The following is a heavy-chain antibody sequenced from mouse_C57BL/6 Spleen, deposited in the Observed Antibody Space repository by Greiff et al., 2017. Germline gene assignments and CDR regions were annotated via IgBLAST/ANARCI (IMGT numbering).Heavy chain of an antibody. CDR1: GFTFSSYA. V-gene: IGHV5-4*01. CDR2: ISDGGSYT. J-gene: IGHJ1*03. CDR3: ARCVNEAGYFDV. Sequence: EVHLVESGGGLVKPGGSLKLSCAASGFTFSSYAMSWVRQTPEKRLEWVATISDGGSYTYYPDNVKGRFTISRDNAKNNLYLQMSHLKSEDTAMXYCARCVNEAGYFDVWGTGTTVTVSA.